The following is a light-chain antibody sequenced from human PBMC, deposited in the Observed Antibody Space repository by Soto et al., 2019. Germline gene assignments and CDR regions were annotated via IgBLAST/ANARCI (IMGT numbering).Light chain of an antibody. CDR2: DAS. CDR3: QQYGSSIQT. Sequence: VLTQSPASLSLPPRERATLSCRASQTVRNNYLAWYQQKPGQAPRLLIYDASSRATGIPDRFSGGGSGTDFTLTISRLEPEEFAVYYCQQYGSSIQTFGQGTKVDI. J-gene: IGKJ1*01. CDR1: QTVRNNY. V-gene: IGKV3-20*01.